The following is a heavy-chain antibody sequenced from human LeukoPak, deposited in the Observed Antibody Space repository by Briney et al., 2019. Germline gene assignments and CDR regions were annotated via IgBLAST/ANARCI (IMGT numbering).Heavy chain of an antibody. V-gene: IGHV3-30-3*01. CDR2: ISDDGNNK. CDR3: AKGGKWDVTPFDY. Sequence: GGSLRLSCAASGFTFNKYSFHWVRQAPGKGLEWVAVISDDGNNKYYVDSVKGRFTISRDNSKNTLYLQVNSLRAEDTAVYYCAKGGKWDVTPFDYWGQGTLVTVSS. D-gene: IGHD1-26*01. J-gene: IGHJ4*02. CDR1: GFTFNKYS.